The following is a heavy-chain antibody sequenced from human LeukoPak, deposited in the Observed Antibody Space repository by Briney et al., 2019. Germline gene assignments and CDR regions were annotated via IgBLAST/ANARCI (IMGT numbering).Heavy chain of an antibody. Sequence: GGSLRLSCAASGFTFSSYEMNWVRQAPGKGLEWVSYISSSGSTIYYADSVKGRFTISRDNAKNSLNLHMNSLRAEDTAVYYCAREGTGYSGYDSFDYWGQGTLVTVSS. CDR2: ISSSGSTI. V-gene: IGHV3-48*03. D-gene: IGHD5-12*01. CDR1: GFTFSSYE. CDR3: AREGTGYSGYDSFDY. J-gene: IGHJ4*02.